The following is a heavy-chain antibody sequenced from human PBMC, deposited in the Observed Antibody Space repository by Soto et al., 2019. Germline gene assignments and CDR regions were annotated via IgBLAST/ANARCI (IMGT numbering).Heavy chain of an antibody. V-gene: IGHV3-23*01. CDR2: ISGSGGST. D-gene: IGHD1-26*01. J-gene: IGHJ4*02. Sequence: EVQLLESGGGLVQPGGSLSLSCAASGFTFSGYAMGWVRQAPGKGLGWVSAISGSGGSTYYADSVKGRFTISRDNSKNTLYLQMNSLRAEDTAVYYCARRGSGSYYDYWGQGTLVTVSS. CDR3: ARRGSGSYYDY. CDR1: GFTFSGYA.